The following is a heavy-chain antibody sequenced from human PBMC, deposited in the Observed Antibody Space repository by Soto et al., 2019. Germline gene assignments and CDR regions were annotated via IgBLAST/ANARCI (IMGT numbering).Heavy chain of an antibody. V-gene: IGHV3-66*01. CDR2: INGGGTT. CDR1: GFTVGLNF. CDR3: ARENYSYGMDV. Sequence: EVQMVESGGGLVQPGGSLRLSCAASGFTVGLNFMTWVRQAPGKGLEWVSVINGGGTTYYADSVKGRFSISRDDSKNTLYLQMNNLRVEDTAVYYCARENYSYGMDVWGQGTTVTVSS. J-gene: IGHJ6*02.